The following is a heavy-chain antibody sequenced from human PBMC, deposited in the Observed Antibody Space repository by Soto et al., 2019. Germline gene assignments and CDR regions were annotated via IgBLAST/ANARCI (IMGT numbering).Heavy chain of an antibody. D-gene: IGHD6-19*01. V-gene: IGHV4-39*01. CDR3: ARHPPSKIAVAYYFDY. J-gene: IGHJ4*02. Sequence: QLQLQESGPGLVKPSETLSLTCTVSGGSISSSSYYWGWIRQPPGKGLEWIGSIYYSGSTYYNPSLKSRVTISVDTSKNQFSLKLSSVTAADTAVYYCARHPPSKIAVAYYFDYWGQGTLVTVSS. CDR2: IYYSGST. CDR1: GGSISSSSYY.